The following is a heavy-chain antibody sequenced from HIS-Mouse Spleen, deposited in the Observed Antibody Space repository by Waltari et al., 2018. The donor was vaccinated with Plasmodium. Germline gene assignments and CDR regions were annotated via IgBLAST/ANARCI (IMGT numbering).Heavy chain of an antibody. CDR1: GGSFSGYS. V-gene: IGHV4-34*01. J-gene: IGHJ2*01. D-gene: IGHD2-21*02. Sequence: QVQLQQWGAGLLKPSETLSLTCPVYGGSFSGYSWSWIRQPPGKGLEWIGEINHSGSTNYNPSLKSRVTISVDTSKNQFSLKLSSVTAADTAVYYCARGTEGSDWYFDLWGRGTLVTVSS. CDR2: INHSGST. CDR3: ARGTEGSDWYFDL.